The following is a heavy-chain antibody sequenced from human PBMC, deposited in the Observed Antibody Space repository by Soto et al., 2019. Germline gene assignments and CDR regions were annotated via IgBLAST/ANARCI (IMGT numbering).Heavy chain of an antibody. CDR2: FDPEDGET. D-gene: IGHD2-2*01. J-gene: IGHJ6*01. CDR3: AIESGWAAAYCYRMDV. V-gene: IGHV1-24*01. Sequence: ASVKVSCKVSGYTLTELSMHWVRQAPGKGLEWMGGFDPEDGETIYAQKFQGRVTMTEDTSTDTAYMELSSLRSEDTAVYYCAIESGWAAAYCYRMDVWGQGNTDTVSS. CDR1: GYTLTELS.